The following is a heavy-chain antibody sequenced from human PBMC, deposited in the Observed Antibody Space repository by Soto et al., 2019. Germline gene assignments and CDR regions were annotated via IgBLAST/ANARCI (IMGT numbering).Heavy chain of an antibody. CDR3: AKDLSITMIVVVITTRVYFDY. Sequence: WWSLRLSCAASVFTFSSYAMSWFRQAPGKGLEWVSAISGSGGSTYYADSVKGRFTISRDNSKNTLYLQMNSLRAEDTAVYYCAKDLSITMIVVVITTRVYFDYWGQGTLVTVSS. D-gene: IGHD3-22*01. V-gene: IGHV3-23*01. J-gene: IGHJ4*02. CDR1: VFTFSSYA. CDR2: ISGSGGST.